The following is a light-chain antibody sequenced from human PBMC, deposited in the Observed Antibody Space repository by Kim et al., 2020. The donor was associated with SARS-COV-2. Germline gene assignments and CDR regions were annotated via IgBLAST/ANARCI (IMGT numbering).Light chain of an antibody. J-gene: IGLJ2*01. CDR1: SGSIASNY. CDR3: QSYDSSNHEV. V-gene: IGLV6-57*04. Sequence: NFMLTQPHSVSESPGKTVTISCTRSSGSIASNYVQWYQQRPGSAPTTVIYEDNQRPSGVPDRFSGSTDSSANSASLTISGLKTEDEADYYCQSYDSSNHEVFGGGTQLTVL. CDR2: EDN.